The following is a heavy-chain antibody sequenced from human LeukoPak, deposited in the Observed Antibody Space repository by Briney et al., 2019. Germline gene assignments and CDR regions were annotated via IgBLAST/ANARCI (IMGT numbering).Heavy chain of an antibody. D-gene: IGHD3-3*01. Sequence: PGRSLRLSCAASGFTFSSYAMHWVRQAPGKGLEWVAVISYDGSNKYYADSVKGRFTISRDNSKNTLYLQMNSLRAEDTAVYYCARDAQAYYDFWSGYPHYMDVWGKGTTVTVSS. CDR3: ARDAQAYYDFWSGYPHYMDV. CDR1: GFTFSSYA. J-gene: IGHJ6*03. CDR2: ISYDGSNK. V-gene: IGHV3-30-3*01.